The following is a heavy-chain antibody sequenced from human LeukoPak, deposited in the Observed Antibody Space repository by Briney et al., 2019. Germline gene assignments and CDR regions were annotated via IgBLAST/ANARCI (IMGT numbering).Heavy chain of an antibody. CDR1: GGTFSSYA. V-gene: IGHV1-69*13. Sequence: ASVKVSCKASGGTFSSYAISWVRQAPGQGLEWMGGIIPIFGTANYAQKFQGRVTITADESTSTAYMELSSLRSEDTAVYYCAGAYVDCSGGSYYWDYYYYGMDVWGQGTTVTVSS. J-gene: IGHJ6*02. CDR3: AGAYVDCSGGSYYWDYYYYGMDV. CDR2: IIPIFGTA. D-gene: IGHD2-15*01.